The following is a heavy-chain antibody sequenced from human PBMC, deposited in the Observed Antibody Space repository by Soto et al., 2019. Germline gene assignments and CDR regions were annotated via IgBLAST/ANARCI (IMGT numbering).Heavy chain of an antibody. V-gene: IGHV3-11*05. J-gene: IGHJ6*02. CDR3: ARDLAAHSGDDPYYYFGMDV. D-gene: IGHD3-10*01. CDR2: ISSSSSYT. Sequence: QVQLVESGGGLVKPGGSLRLSCAASGFTFSDYYMSWIRQAPGKGLEWVSYISSSSSYTNYADSVKGRFTISRDNAKNSLYLQMNSLRAEDTAVYYCARDLAAHSGDDPYYYFGMDVWGQGTTVTVSS. CDR1: GFTFSDYY.